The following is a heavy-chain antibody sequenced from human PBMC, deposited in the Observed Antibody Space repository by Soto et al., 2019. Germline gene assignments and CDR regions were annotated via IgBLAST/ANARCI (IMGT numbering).Heavy chain of an antibody. J-gene: IGHJ4*02. Sequence: QVQLVQSGAEVKKPGASVRVSCKASGYTFTNYDINWVRQATGQGLEWMGWMNPESGNTGYAQKFQGRVTMTRNTSVTTAYMDLSGLRSDDTAVYYCARFVRHQLPTIDFWGQGTLVTVSS. CDR3: ARFVRHQLPTIDF. V-gene: IGHV1-8*01. CDR2: MNPESGNT. CDR1: GYTFTNYD. D-gene: IGHD2-2*01.